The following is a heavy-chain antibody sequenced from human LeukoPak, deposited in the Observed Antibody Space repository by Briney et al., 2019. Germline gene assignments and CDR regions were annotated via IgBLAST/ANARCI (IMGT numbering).Heavy chain of an antibody. CDR2: ISPYNGNT. Sequence: ASVKVSCKASGYSFTSYGISWVRQAPGQGLEWMGWISPYNGNTNYAQKLQGRVTITADKSTSTAYMELSSLRSEDTAVYYCARSEYYYDSSGYYRHYFDYWGQGTLVTVSS. CDR1: GYSFTSYG. V-gene: IGHV1-18*01. D-gene: IGHD3-22*01. J-gene: IGHJ4*02. CDR3: ARSEYYYDSSGYYRHYFDY.